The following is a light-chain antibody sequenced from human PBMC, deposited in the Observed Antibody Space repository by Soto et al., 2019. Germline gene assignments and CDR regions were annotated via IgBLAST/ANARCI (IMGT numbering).Light chain of an antibody. CDR3: AAWYDSLNVNYV. CDR1: SSNIGSNT. Sequence: QSVLTQPPSASGTPGQRVTISCSGSSSNIGSNTVNWYQQLPGTAPKLLIYSNNQRPSGVPDRFSGSKSGTSASLAISGLQSEDEADYYCAAWYDSLNVNYVFGTGTKLTVL. CDR2: SNN. J-gene: IGLJ1*01. V-gene: IGLV1-44*01.